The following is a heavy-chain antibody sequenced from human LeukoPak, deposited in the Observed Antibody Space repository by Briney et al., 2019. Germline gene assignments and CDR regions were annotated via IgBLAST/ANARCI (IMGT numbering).Heavy chain of an antibody. V-gene: IGHV4-59*01. J-gene: IGHJ4*02. D-gene: IGHD3-10*01. CDR3: ARDRYYGSGSYDY. CDR1: GGSTSSYY. Sequence: SETLSLTCTVSGGSTSSYYWSWIRQPPGKGLEWIGYIYYSGSTNYNPSLKSRVTISVDTSKNQFSLKLSSVTAADTAVYYCARDRYYGSGSYDYWGQGTLVTVSS. CDR2: IYYSGST.